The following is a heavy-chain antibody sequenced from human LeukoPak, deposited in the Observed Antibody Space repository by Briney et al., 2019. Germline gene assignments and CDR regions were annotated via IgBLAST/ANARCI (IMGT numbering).Heavy chain of an antibody. CDR2: IKQDGSEK. D-gene: IGHD6-13*01. J-gene: IGHJ6*02. Sequence: PGGSLRLSCAASGFTFSSYWMSWVRQAPGKGLEWVANIKQDGSEKYYVDSVKGRFTISRDNAKNSLYLQMNSLRAEDTAVYYCARDGPAAAGTNYYYGLDVWGQGTTVTVSS. V-gene: IGHV3-7*03. CDR3: ARDGPAAAGTNYYYGLDV. CDR1: GFTFSSYW.